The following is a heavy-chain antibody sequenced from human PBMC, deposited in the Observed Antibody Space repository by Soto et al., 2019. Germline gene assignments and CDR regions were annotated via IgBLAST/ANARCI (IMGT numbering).Heavy chain of an antibody. CDR1: GFTLSSNY. CDR2: IYSGGST. Sequence: GGSLRLSCAPSGFTLSSNYMSWVRQAPGKGLEWVSVIYSGGSTYYADSVKGRCTITRDNSKNTLYLQMNSLRAEDTAVYYCARSRMPRTGGYDVDYWGQGTLVTVSS. D-gene: IGHD5-12*01. CDR3: ARSRMPRTGGYDVDY. V-gene: IGHV3-66*02. J-gene: IGHJ4*02.